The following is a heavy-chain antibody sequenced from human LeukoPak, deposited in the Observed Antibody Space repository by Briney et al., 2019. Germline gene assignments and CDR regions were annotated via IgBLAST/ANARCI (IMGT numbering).Heavy chain of an antibody. D-gene: IGHD2-2*01. CDR1: GFTFSSYW. Sequence: GGSLRLSCAASGFTFSSYWMSWVRQAPGKGLEWVANIKQDESEKYYVDSVKGRFTISRDNAKNTLFLQMSSLRAEDTAVYYCARVESGSCSNTRCRSIDFWGQGTLVTVSS. CDR3: ARVESGSCSNTRCRSIDF. V-gene: IGHV3-7*01. CDR2: IKQDESEK. J-gene: IGHJ4*02.